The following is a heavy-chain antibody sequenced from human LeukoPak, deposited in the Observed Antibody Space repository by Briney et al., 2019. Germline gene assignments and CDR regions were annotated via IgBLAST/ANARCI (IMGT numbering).Heavy chain of an antibody. CDR3: ARIRDGYNDAYDL. D-gene: IGHD5-24*01. J-gene: IGHJ3*01. V-gene: IGHV1-46*01. CDR1: GYTFTNSY. Sequence: ASLKVSCKASGYTFTNSYIHWVRQAPGQVLEWMGLINPDGGNTNYAQNFQGRVTLTRDTSTSTVYMELSSLRSDDTAIYYCARIRDGYNDAYDLWGQGTVVTVPS. CDR2: INPDGGNT.